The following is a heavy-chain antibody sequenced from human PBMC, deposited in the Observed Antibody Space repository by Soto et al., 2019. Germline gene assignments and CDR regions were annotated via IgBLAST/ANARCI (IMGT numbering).Heavy chain of an antibody. CDR2: ISSSSSTI. J-gene: IGHJ6*02. CDR3: ARADSRYAPGSSYYRMAV. V-gene: IGHV3-48*01. Sequence: EVQLVESGGGLVQPGGSLRLSCAASGFTFSSYSMNWVRQAPGKGLEWVSYISSSSSTIYYADSVKGRFTISRDNATNSLALPMNSLRAADPSLFYCARADSRYAPGSSYYRMAVWGQGTTVTFSS. D-gene: IGHD5-12*01. CDR1: GFTFSSYS.